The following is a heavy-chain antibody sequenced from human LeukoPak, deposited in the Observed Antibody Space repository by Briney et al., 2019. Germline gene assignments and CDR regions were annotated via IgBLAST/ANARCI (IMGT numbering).Heavy chain of an antibody. CDR1: GGSISSGSYY. J-gene: IGHJ4*02. CDR2: IYTSGST. D-gene: IGHD1-26*01. Sequence: PSETLSLTCTVSGGSISSGSYYWSWIRQPAGKGLEWIGRIYTSGSTNCNPSLKSRVTMSVDTSKNQFSLKLSSVTAADTAVYYCARDEWEGIAYWGQGTLVTVSS. V-gene: IGHV4-61*02. CDR3: ARDEWEGIAY.